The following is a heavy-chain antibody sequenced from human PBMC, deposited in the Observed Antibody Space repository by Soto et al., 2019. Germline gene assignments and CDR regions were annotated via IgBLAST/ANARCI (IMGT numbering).Heavy chain of an antibody. CDR2: ISYDEIDK. CDR3: AKRRGAGGHFDY. CDR1: GFTFTSHA. V-gene: IGHV3-30*18. Sequence: PGGSLRLSCAASGFTFTSHAMHWVRQTPGKGLEWVAAISYDEIDKKYASSVKGRFTVSRDNVKNTLSLQMNSLRPEDTAVYYCAKRRGAGGHFDYWGQGALVTVSS. J-gene: IGHJ4*02. D-gene: IGHD2-15*01.